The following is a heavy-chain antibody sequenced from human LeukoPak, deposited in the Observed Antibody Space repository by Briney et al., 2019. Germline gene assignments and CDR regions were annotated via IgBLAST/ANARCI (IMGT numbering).Heavy chain of an antibody. CDR3: ARDFGRPTTFDY. J-gene: IGHJ4*02. CDR1: GFTFSSHW. V-gene: IGHV3-7*03. D-gene: IGHD3-3*01. CDR2: IKQDGSEK. Sequence: GGSLRLSCAASGFTFSSHWMSCVRQTPGKRLERVATIKQDGSEKYYVGSVNGRFTISRDNAKNSLYLQMNSLRAEDTGMYYCARDFGRPTTFDYWGQGTLVTVSS.